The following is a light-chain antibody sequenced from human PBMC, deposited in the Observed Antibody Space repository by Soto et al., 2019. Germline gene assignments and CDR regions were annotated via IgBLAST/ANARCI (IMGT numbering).Light chain of an antibody. CDR2: GAS. V-gene: IGKV3-15*01. CDR1: QRVGST. J-gene: IGKJ1*01. CDR3: QQYNTRWT. Sequence: EIVRTQSPATLSVSPGERATLSCRARQRVGSTLAWYQQKPGQAPRLLIYGASTRAAGIPARFSGSGSGTEFTLIISSLQSEDSAVYFCQQYNTRWTFGPGTKVEIK.